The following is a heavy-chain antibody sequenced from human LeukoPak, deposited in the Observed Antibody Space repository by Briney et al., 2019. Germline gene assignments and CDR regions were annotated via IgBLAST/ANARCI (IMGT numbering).Heavy chain of an antibody. V-gene: IGHV4-30-4*01. D-gene: IGHD3-9*01. CDR1: GGSISSGDYY. CDR3: ARAGNGILTGYFQDWYFDL. Sequence: SETLSLTCTVSGGSISSGDYYWSWIRQPPGKGLEWIGYIYYSGSTYYNPSLKSRVTISVDTSKNQFSLKLSSVTAADTAVYYCARAGNGILTGYFQDWYFDLWGRGTLVTVSS. CDR2: IYYSGST. J-gene: IGHJ2*01.